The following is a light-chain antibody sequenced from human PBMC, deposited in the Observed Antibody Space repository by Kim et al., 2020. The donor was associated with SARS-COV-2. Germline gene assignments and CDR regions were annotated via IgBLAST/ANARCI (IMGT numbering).Light chain of an antibody. CDR1: SGSIDDNY. CDR2: EDD. J-gene: IGLJ2*01. V-gene: IGLV6-57*04. CDR3: QSYNRDNVL. Sequence: NFMLTQPHSVSESPGKTVTISCTRSSGSIDDNYVQWYQQRPGGVPTTVIYEDDQRPSGVSDRFSGSIDNSSNSASLTISGLRPEDEADYYCQSYNRDNVLFVGGPQLTVL.